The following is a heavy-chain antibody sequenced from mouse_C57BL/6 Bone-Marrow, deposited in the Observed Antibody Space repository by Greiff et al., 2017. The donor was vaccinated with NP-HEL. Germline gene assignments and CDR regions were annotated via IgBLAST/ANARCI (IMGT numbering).Heavy chain of an antibody. Sequence: VQLQQSGPVLVKPGASVKMSCKASGYTFTDYYMNWVKQSHGKSLEWIGVINPYNGGTSYNQKFKGKATLTVDKSSSTAYMELNSLTSEDSAVYYCARYYDYDVPWGQGTLVTVSA. D-gene: IGHD2-4*01. J-gene: IGHJ3*01. V-gene: IGHV1-19*01. CDR1: GYTFTDYY. CDR3: ARYYDYDVP. CDR2: INPYNGGT.